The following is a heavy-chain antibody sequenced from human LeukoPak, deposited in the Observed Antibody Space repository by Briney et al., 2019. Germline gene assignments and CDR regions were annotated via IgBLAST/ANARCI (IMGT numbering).Heavy chain of an antibody. CDR2: IKEDGSET. J-gene: IGHJ4*02. V-gene: IGHV3-7*01. CDR1: GFTFSSYE. D-gene: IGHD2-2*01. Sequence: GGSLRLSCAASGFTFSSYEMNWVRQAPGKGLEWVANIKEDGSETYYVDSVKGRFTISRDNAKNSLYLQMNSLRAEDTAVYYCARIPRTSRAYWGQGTVVTVSS. CDR3: ARIPRTSRAY.